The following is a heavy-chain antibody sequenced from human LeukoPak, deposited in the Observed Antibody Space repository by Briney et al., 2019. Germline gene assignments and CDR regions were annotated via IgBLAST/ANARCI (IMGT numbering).Heavy chain of an antibody. J-gene: IGHJ4*02. CDR1: GGSISSGDYY. Sequence: SQTLSLTCTVSGGSISSGDYYWSWIRQPPGKGLEWIGGIYYSGSTYYNPSLKSRVTISVDTSKNQFSLKLSSVTAADTAVYYCAGLYYYYDSSGYYYGTFDYWGQGTLVTVSS. CDR3: AGLYYYYDSSGYYYGTFDY. CDR2: IYYSGST. V-gene: IGHV4-39*01. D-gene: IGHD3-22*01.